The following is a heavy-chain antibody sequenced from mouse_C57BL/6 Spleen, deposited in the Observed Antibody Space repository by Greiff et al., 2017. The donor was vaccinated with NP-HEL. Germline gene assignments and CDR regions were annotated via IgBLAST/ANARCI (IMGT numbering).Heavy chain of an antibody. CDR2: ISSGSSTI. J-gene: IGHJ2*01. CDR3: ARAYYYGSSYGDY. CDR1: GFTFSDYG. Sequence: EVKLVESGGGLVKPGGSLKLSCAASGFTFSDYGMHWVRQAPEKGLEWVAYISSGSSTIYYADTVKGRFTISRDNAKNTLFLPMTSLSSEATAMYYCARAYYYGSSYGDYWGKGTTLTVAS. D-gene: IGHD1-1*01. V-gene: IGHV5-17*01.